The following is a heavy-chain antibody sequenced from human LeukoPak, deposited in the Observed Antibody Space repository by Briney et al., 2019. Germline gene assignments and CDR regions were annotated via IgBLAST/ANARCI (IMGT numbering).Heavy chain of an antibody. J-gene: IGHJ5*02. D-gene: IGHD3-22*01. V-gene: IGHV4-39*01. CDR2: VYYSGST. CDR1: GGSISSTNYY. Sequence: SETLSLTYTVSGGSISSTNYYWGWIRQPPGRGLEWIGSVYYSGSTYSNPSLKSRVTVSVDTSKSQFSLKLTSVTAADTAVYYCARLYHDSRGYYWFDPWGQGTLVTVSS. CDR3: ARLYHDSRGYYWFDP.